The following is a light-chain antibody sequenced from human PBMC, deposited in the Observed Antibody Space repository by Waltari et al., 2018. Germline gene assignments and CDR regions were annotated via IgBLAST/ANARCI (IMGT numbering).Light chain of an antibody. CDR2: AAS. Sequence: TCRESSNNSGYLNWYQHKPGKAPKLLIYAASNLQSGVPSRFSGSGSGTDFTLTISSLQPEDFATYFCQQSYSTPRTFGQGTKVEIK. J-gene: IGKJ1*01. CDR1: SNNSGY. V-gene: IGKV1-39*01. CDR3: QQSYSTPRT.